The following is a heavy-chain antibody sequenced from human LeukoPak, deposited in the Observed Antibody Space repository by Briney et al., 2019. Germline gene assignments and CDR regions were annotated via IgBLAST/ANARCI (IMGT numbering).Heavy chain of an antibody. CDR1: AGTFTSYA. CDR3: ARVPGSGTYYWYYFDY. Sequence: ASVKVSCKASAGTFTSYAISWVRQAPGQGLEWMGGIIPIFGTANYAQKFQGRVTITADESTNTAYMEVNSLRSEDTAAYYCARVPGSGTYYWYYFDYWGQGTLVSVSS. J-gene: IGHJ4*02. CDR2: IIPIFGTA. V-gene: IGHV1-69*13. D-gene: IGHD3-10*01.